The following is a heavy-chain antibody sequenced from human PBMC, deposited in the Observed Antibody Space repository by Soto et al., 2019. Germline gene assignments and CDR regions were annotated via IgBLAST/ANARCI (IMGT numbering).Heavy chain of an antibody. V-gene: IGHV1-2*04. CDR3: ARAYSSSWQFVS. Sequence: GASVKVSCKASGYTFTGYYMHWVRQAPGQGLEWMGWINPNSGGTNYAQKFQGWVTMTRDTSISTAYMELSRLRSDDTAVYYCARAYSSSWQFVSWAQGTLVTFPQ. CDR1: GYTFTGYY. J-gene: IGHJ4*02. D-gene: IGHD6-13*01. CDR2: INPNSGGT.